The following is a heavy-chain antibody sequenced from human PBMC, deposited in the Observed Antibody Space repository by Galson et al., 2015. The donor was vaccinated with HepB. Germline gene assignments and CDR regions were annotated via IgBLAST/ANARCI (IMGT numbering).Heavy chain of an antibody. D-gene: IGHD2/OR15-2a*01. CDR3: ARATLTWFDP. J-gene: IGHJ5*02. CDR1: RFTFSDYD. Sequence: SLRLPCAASRFTFSDYDMSWIRQAPGKGLEWVSYISGSGRTSIFYADSVKGRFTISRDNAKNSLYLQMTSLRAEDTAVYYCARATLTWFDPWGQGTLVTVSS. CDR2: ISGSGRTSI. V-gene: IGHV3-11*01.